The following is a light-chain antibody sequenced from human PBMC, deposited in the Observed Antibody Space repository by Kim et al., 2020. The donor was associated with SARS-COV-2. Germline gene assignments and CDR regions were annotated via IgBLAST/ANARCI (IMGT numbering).Light chain of an antibody. CDR3: QVWDSSSDHWV. J-gene: IGLJ3*02. CDR1: NIGSKS. V-gene: IGLV3-21*04. CDR2: YDS. Sequence: SYELTQPPSVSVAPGKTARITCGGNNIGSKSVHWYQKKPGQAPVLVIYYDSDRPAGIPERLSGSNSGNTATLTISRVEAGDEADYYCQVWDSSSDHWVFGGGTQLAVL.